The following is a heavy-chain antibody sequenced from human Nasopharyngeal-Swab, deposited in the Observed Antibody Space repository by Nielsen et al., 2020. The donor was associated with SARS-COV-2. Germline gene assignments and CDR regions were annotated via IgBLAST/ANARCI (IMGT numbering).Heavy chain of an antibody. V-gene: IGHV1-3*01. CDR3: ARTGRDAFDI. CDR1: GGTFSSYA. CDR2: INAGNGNT. Sequence: ASVKVSCKASGGTFSSYAISWVRQAPGQGLEWMGWINAGNGNTKYSQKFQGRVTITRDTSASTAYMELSSLRSEDTAVYYCARTGRDAFDIWGQGTMVTVSS. J-gene: IGHJ3*02.